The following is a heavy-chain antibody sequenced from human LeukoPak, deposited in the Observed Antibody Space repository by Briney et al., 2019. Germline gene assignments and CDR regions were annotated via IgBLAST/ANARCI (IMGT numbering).Heavy chain of an antibody. Sequence: GSLRLSCAASGFTFSSYAMHWVRQAPGKGLEWVAVISYDGSNKYYADSVKGRFTISRDNSKNTLYLQMYSLRAEDTAVYYCARSTVVPAAYVLDYWGQGTLVTVSS. D-gene: IGHD2-2*01. CDR2: ISYDGSNK. CDR1: GFTFSSYA. CDR3: ARSTVVPAAYVLDY. V-gene: IGHV3-30-3*01. J-gene: IGHJ4*02.